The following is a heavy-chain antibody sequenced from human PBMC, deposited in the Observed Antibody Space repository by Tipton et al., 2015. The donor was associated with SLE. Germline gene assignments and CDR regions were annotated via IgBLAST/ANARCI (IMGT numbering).Heavy chain of an antibody. J-gene: IGHJ5*02. D-gene: IGHD2-8*01. CDR3: ARGGECTNGVCYLNYFDP. CDR2: IYDGGST. CDR1: GGSISSYY. V-gene: IGHV4-30-2*01. Sequence: TLSLTCTVSGGSISSYYWSWIRQPPGKGLEWIAYIYDGGSTYYNPSLKSRVTISVDRSKNQFSLRLRSVTAADTAVYYCARGGECTNGVCYLNYFDPWGQGTLVTVSS.